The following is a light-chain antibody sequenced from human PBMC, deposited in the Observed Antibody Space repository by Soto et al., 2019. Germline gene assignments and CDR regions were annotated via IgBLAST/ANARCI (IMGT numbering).Light chain of an antibody. J-gene: IGKJ5*01. Sequence: EIVLTQSPATLSLSRGERAXXXXRASQSVSSYLAWYQXKHGQXXRXXIYDASNRATGIPARFSGSGSGTDLTITISSLEPEDCAVYDGQHRYNWLITFGQGTRLEIK. V-gene: IGKV3-11*01. CDR3: QHRYNWLIT. CDR2: DAS. CDR1: QSVSSY.